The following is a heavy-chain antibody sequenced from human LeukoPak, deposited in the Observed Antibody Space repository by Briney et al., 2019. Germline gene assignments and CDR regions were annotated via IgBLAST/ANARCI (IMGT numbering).Heavy chain of an antibody. D-gene: IGHD3-3*01. V-gene: IGHV4-34*01. CDR3: ARGSRAEYDFWSGYPSYYYYYGMDV. CDR1: GGSFSGYY. CDR2: INHSGST. Sequence: SETLSLTCAVYGGSFSGYYWSWIRLPPGKGLEWIGEINHSGSTNYNPSLKSRVTISVDTSKNQFSLKLSSVTAADTAVYYCARGSRAEYDFWSGYPSYYYYYGMDVWGQGTTVTVSS. J-gene: IGHJ6*02.